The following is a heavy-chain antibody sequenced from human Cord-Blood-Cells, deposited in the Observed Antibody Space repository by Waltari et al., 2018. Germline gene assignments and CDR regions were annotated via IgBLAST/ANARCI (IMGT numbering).Heavy chain of an antibody. V-gene: IGHV1-69*01. D-gene: IGHD3-10*01. CDR3: ASPYYYGSGSYYFDY. Sequence: QVQLVQSGAEVKKPGSSVKVSCKASGGTFSSYAVSWVRQAPGQGLEWMGGIIPIFGTANYAQKFQGRVTITADESTSTAYMELSSLRSEDTAVYYCASPYYYGSGSYYFDYWGQGTLVTVSS. J-gene: IGHJ4*02. CDR1: GGTFSSYA. CDR2: IIPIFGTA.